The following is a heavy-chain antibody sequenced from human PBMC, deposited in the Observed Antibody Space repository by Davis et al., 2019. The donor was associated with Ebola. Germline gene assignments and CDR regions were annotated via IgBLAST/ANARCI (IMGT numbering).Heavy chain of an antibody. Sequence: ASVKVTCKASGYTFTGYYMHWVRQAPGQGLEWMGIINPSGGSKSYAQKFQGRVTMTRDTSTSTVYMELSSLRSEDTAVYYCARDRSFIFKPTGWFDPWGQGTLVTVSS. CDR3: ARDRSFIFKPTGWFDP. CDR2: INPSGGSK. D-gene: IGHD1-14*01. V-gene: IGHV1-46*01. CDR1: GYTFTGYY. J-gene: IGHJ5*02.